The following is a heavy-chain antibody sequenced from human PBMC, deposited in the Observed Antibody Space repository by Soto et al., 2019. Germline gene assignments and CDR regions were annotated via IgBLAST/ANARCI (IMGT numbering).Heavy chain of an antibody. D-gene: IGHD2-15*01. CDR2: TYYRSKWYT. CDR3: ARDPLGYCSGGSCYLYENWLDP. CDR1: ADSVSTNCAA. J-gene: IGHJ5*02. V-gene: IGHV6-1*01. Sequence: QTLSLTCAISADSVSTNCAAAWNWIRQSSSRGLEWLGRTYYRSKWYTDYAVSVKSRININPDTSKNQFSLQLNSVTPEDTAVYYCARDPLGYCSGGSCYLYENWLDPWGQGTLVTVSS.